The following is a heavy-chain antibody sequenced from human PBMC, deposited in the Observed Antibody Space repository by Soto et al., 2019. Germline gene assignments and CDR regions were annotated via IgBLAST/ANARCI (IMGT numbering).Heavy chain of an antibody. J-gene: IGHJ5*02. CDR1: GGSVNGYY. Sequence: SETLSLTCAVYGGSVNGYYWNWIRQPPGKGLEWIGEINHTGGIHYNPSLKSRVTMSVDTSKNQFSLRLSSVTAADTAIYYCATRITVFGLLIPPFDPWGQGTQVTVSS. V-gene: IGHV4-34*01. D-gene: IGHD3-3*01. CDR2: INHTGGI. CDR3: ATRITVFGLLIPPFDP.